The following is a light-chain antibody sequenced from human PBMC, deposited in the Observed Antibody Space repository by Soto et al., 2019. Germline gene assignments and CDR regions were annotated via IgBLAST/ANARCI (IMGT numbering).Light chain of an antibody. J-gene: IGLJ2*01. CDR1: KSNIGNNY. Sequence: QSALTQPPSVSAAPGQKVTISCSGSKSNIGNNYVSWYQQLPGTAPKLFIYDNSKRPTGIPDRFSGSKSGTSATLGITGLQTGDEADYYCGAWDDSLSAVFGGGTKLTVL. CDR2: DNS. CDR3: GAWDDSLSAV. V-gene: IGLV1-51*01.